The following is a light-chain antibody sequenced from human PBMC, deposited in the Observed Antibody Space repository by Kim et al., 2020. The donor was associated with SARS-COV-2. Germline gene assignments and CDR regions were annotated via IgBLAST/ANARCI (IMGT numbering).Light chain of an antibody. Sequence: QSALTQAPSASGTPGQRVTISCSGSSSNIGSNSVSWYQQLPGAAPKLLIHSSNQRPSGVPDRFSGSKSGTSASLAISGLQSEDEADYHCAAWDNSLNGPVFGGGTQLTVL. CDR1: SSNIGSNS. CDR2: SSN. V-gene: IGLV1-44*01. CDR3: AAWDNSLNGPV. J-gene: IGLJ7*01.